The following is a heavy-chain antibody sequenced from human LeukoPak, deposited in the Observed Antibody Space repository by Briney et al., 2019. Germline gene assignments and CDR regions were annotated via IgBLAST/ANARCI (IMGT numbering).Heavy chain of an antibody. D-gene: IGHD7-27*01. CDR2: IYYSGST. CDR3: ARNWGSYAFDI. V-gene: IGHV4-59*08. Sequence: SETLSLTCTASGGSTSSYYWSWIRQAPGKGLEWIGYIYYSGSTNCNPSLKSRVTISLDTSKNQFSLKLSSVTAADTAVYYCARNWGSYAFDIWGQGTMVTVSS. J-gene: IGHJ3*02. CDR1: GGSTSSYY.